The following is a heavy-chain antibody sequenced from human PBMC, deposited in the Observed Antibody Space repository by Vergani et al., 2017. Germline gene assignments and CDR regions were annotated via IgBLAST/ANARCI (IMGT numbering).Heavy chain of an antibody. CDR1: GFIFQNYT. CDR2: ISNDGRHT. J-gene: IGHJ6*04. CDR3: RGEMDV. Sequence: QVNLVGSGGGVFQPGRSLRLSCATYGFIFQNYTMHCVRQAPGKGLEWVALISNDGRHTYYADSVRGRFSISRDNSKNTLYLQMNSLRTEDTANYYCRGEMDVWGKGTTVTVSS. V-gene: IGHV3-30*04.